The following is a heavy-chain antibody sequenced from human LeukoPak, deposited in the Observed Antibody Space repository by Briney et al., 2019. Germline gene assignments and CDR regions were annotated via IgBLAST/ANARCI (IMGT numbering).Heavy chain of an antibody. V-gene: IGHV1-46*01. Sequence: ASVKVPCKAFGYTFTSNYMHWVRQAPGQGPEWMGVISPSGGSTTYAQKFQGRVTLTRDMSTSTDYLELSSLRSEDTAVYYCATLCCGSYYMDVWGKGTTVTVSS. CDR2: ISPSGGST. CDR3: ATLCCGSYYMDV. CDR1: GYTFTSNY. J-gene: IGHJ6*03. D-gene: IGHD2-15*01.